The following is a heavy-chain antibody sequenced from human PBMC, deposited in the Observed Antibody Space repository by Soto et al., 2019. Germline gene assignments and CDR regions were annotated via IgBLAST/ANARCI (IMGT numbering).Heavy chain of an antibody. CDR2: INPNSGGT. Sequence: ASVKVSCKASGYTFTGYYMHWVRQAPGQGLEWMGWINPNSGGTNYAQKFQGRVTMTRDTSISTAYMELSRLRSDDTAVYYCARRPLWDKNYYYGMDVWGQGTTVTVSS. J-gene: IGHJ6*02. D-gene: IGHD5-18*01. CDR3: ARRPLWDKNYYYGMDV. CDR1: GYTFTGYY. V-gene: IGHV1-2*02.